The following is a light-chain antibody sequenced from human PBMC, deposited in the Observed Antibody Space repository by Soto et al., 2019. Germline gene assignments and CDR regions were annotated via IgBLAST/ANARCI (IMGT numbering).Light chain of an antibody. V-gene: IGLV2-14*03. CDR1: STGVAASNF. CDR2: DIT. CDR3: SSYTTSNTVV. J-gene: IGLJ2*01. Sequence: QSALTQPDSVSESPRQSITISCTGRSTGVAASNFVSWYQRHPHKAPKLIIYDITNRPSGVSKRFSGYKSGTTASLTISGLQAEDEADYYCSSYTTSNTVVFGGGTKLTVL.